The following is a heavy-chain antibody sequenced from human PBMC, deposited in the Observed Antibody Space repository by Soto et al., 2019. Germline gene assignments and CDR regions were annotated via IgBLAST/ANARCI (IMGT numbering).Heavy chain of an antibody. J-gene: IGHJ6*02. CDR1: GYSFTSYW. CDR3: GRDEVRNGVGV. Sequence: PGESLKISCKGSGYSFTSYWIGWVRQMPGKGLEWMGIIYPGDSDTRYSPSFQGQVTISAAKSISTAYLQMNSLRAEDTALYYCGRDEVRNGVGVWGQGTTVTVSS. V-gene: IGHV5-51*01. CDR2: IYPGDSDT.